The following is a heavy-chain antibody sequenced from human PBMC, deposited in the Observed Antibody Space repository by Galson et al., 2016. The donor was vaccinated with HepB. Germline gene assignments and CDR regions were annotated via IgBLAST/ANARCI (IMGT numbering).Heavy chain of an antibody. D-gene: IGHD4-23*01. CDR1: GFMSSRYD. Sequence: SLRLSCAASGFMSSRYDMSWVRQAPGKGLEWVSTFSNRGGGASYADSVRGRFTISRDNPKNTLYLQMNSLRADDTAVYYCALLNSKGYWGQGTLVTVSS. V-gene: IGHV3-23*01. J-gene: IGHJ4*02. CDR2: FSNRGGGA. CDR3: ALLNSKGY.